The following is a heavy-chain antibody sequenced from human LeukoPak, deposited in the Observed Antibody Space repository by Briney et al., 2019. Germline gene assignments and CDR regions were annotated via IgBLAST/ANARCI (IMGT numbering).Heavy chain of an antibody. Sequence: PGRSLRLSCAASGFTFSSYGMHWVRQAPGKGLEWVAVISYDGSNKYYADSVKGRFTISRDNSKNTLYLQMNSLRAEDTAVYYCAKELDWFGELPSAAFGIWGQGTMVTVSS. V-gene: IGHV3-30*18. CDR2: ISYDGSNK. D-gene: IGHD3-10*01. J-gene: IGHJ3*02. CDR3: AKELDWFGELPSAAFGI. CDR1: GFTFSSYG.